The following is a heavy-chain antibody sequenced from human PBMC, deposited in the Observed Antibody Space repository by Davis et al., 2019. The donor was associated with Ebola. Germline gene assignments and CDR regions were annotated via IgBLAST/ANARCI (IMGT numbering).Heavy chain of an antibody. CDR3: ARLEYYDSSGYLFDY. J-gene: IGHJ4*02. Sequence: GSLRLSCAASGFTFSAYYMPWIRQPPGKGLEWIGYIYYSGSTNYNPSLKSRVTISVDTSKNQFSLKLSSVTAADTAVYYCARLEYYDSSGYLFDYWGQGTLVTVSS. CDR1: GFTFSAYY. D-gene: IGHD3-22*01. CDR2: IYYSGST. V-gene: IGHV4-59*08.